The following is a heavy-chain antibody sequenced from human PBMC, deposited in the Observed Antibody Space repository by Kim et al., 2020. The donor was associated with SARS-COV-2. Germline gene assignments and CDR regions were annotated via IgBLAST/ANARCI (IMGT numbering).Heavy chain of an antibody. CDR2: YSGRP. V-gene: IGHV4-39*01. Sequence: YSGRPSHHPSLKGRVTIYVDTSKNQFSLKLSSVTAADTAVYYCARGHAADYWGQGTLVTISS. J-gene: IGHJ4*02. CDR3: ARGHAADY. D-gene: IGHD6-13*01.